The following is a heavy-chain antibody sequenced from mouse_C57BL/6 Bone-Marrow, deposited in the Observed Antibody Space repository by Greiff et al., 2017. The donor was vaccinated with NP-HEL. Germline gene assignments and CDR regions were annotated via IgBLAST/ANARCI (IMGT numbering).Heavy chain of an antibody. CDR2: ISDSGST. D-gene: IGHD1-1*01. V-gene: IGHV3-1*01. J-gene: IGHJ3*01. Sequence: EVHLVESGPGMVKPSQSLSLTCTVTGYSITSGYDWHWIRHFPGNKLEWMGYISDSGSTNYNPSLTSRISITHYTSKNHFFLKLNSVTTEDTATDDCARAGYYDGFAYWGQGTLVTVSA. CDR1: GYSITSGYD. CDR3: ARAGYYDGFAY.